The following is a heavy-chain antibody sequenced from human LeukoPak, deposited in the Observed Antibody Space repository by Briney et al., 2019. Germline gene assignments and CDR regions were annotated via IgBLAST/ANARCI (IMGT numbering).Heavy chain of an antibody. V-gene: IGHV4-38-2*02. CDR3: AREDCSSTICLLDY. J-gene: IGHJ4*02. CDR2: IYHSGST. CDR1: GYSISSGYY. D-gene: IGHD2-2*01. Sequence: PSETLSLTCTVSGYSISSGYYWGWIRQPPGKGLEWIGSIYHSGSTHYNPSLKSRVTMSLDTSKNQFSLKLSSVTAADTAVYYCAREDCSSTICLLDYWGQGTLVTVSS.